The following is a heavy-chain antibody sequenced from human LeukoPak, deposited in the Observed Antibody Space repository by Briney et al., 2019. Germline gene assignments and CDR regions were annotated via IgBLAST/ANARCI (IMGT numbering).Heavy chain of an antibody. V-gene: IGHV1-2*02. J-gene: IGHJ6*02. CDR3: ARGSRTYYDFWSGYYPYYYYGMDV. D-gene: IGHD3-3*01. CDR2: INPNSGGT. Sequence: ASVKVSCKASGYTFTGYYMHWVRQAPGQGLEWMGWINPNSGGTNYAQKFQGRVTMTRNTSISTVYMELSSLRSEDTAVYYCARGSRTYYDFWSGYYPYYYYGMDVWGQGTTVTVSS. CDR1: GYTFTGYY.